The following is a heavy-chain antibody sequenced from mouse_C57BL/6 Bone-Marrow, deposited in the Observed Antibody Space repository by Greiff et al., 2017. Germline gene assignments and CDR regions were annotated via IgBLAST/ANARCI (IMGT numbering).Heavy chain of an antibody. J-gene: IGHJ1*03. CDR1: GFNIKNTY. Sequence: DVQLQESVAELVRPGASVKLSCTASGFNIKNTYMHWVKQRPEQGLEWIGRIDPANGNTKYAPKFQGKAPITADTSSNTADLQLSSLTSEDTAIYYCARRYYGSTLYWYFDVWGTGTTVTVAS. CDR3: ARRYYGSTLYWYFDV. V-gene: IGHV14-3*01. CDR2: IDPANGNT. D-gene: IGHD1-1*01.